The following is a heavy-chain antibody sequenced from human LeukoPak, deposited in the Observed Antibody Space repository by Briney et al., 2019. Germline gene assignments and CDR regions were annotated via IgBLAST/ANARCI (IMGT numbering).Heavy chain of an antibody. D-gene: IGHD6-19*01. Sequence: SETLSLTCAVSGGSIGSSNWWSWVRQPPGKGLEWIGEIYHSGSTNYNPSLKSRVTISVDKSKNQFSLKLSSVTAADTAVYYCARDLRSSGWYGVSYWGQGTLVTVSS. V-gene: IGHV4-4*02. CDR2: IYHSGST. J-gene: IGHJ4*02. CDR3: ARDLRSSGWYGVSY. CDR1: GGSIGSSNW.